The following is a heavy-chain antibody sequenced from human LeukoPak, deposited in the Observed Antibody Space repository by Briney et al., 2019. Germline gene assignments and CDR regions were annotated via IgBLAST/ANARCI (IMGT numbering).Heavy chain of an antibody. D-gene: IGHD3-10*01. V-gene: IGHV4-4*09. CDR3: ARHGYYYGSGSYYFDY. J-gene: IGHJ4*02. CDR1: GGSISSYY. CDR2: IYTSGST. Sequence: SETLSLTCTVSGGSISSYYWSWIRQPPGKGLEWIGYIYTSGSTNYNPSLKSRVTISVDTSKNQFSLKLSSVTAADTAVYYCARHGYYYGSGSYYFDYWGQGTLVTVPS.